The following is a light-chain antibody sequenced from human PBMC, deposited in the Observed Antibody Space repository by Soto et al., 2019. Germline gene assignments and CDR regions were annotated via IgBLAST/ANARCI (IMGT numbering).Light chain of an antibody. J-gene: IGKJ4*01. CDR2: GAS. CDR1: QSVSSSY. V-gene: IGKV3-20*01. CDR3: QQYGSSFPLT. Sequence: EIVLTQSPGTLSLSPGERATLSCRASQSVSSSYLVWYQQKPGQAPRLLIYGASSRATGIPDRFSGSGSGTDFTLTISSLEPQDFAVYYCQQYGSSFPLTFGGGTKVEIK.